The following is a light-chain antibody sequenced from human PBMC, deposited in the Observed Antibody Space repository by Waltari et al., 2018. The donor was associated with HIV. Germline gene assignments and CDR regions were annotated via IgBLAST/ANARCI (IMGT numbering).Light chain of an antibody. V-gene: IGKV1-5*03. CDR3: QQYNSYST. Sequence: DIQMTQSPSTLSASVGDRVTITCRASQSISAWLAWYQQKPGKAPKLLIHKASSLQSGVPSRFSGSGSGTEFTLTISSLQPDDFAAYYCQQYNSYSTFGQGTKLEIK. CDR1: QSISAW. J-gene: IGKJ2*01. CDR2: KAS.